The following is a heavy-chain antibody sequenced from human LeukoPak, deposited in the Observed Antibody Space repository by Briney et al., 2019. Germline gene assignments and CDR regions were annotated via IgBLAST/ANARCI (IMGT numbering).Heavy chain of an antibody. CDR2: VYRNVNA. Sequence: SETLSLTSAVSGFFISSGYYWGWIGQPPGKGLEWIVSVYRNVNAFANPSLQSRVNITVDTSRNQIALQLGYATAADTAVYYCARAYSRAPGDYYFDSWGQGTVVTVSS. V-gene: IGHV4-38-2*01. CDR1: GFFISSGYY. D-gene: IGHD4-11*01. CDR3: ARAYSRAPGDYYFDS. J-gene: IGHJ4*02.